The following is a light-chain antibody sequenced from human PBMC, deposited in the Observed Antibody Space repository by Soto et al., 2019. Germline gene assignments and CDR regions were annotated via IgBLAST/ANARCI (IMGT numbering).Light chain of an antibody. V-gene: IGKV3-11*02. J-gene: IGKJ4*01. CDR1: QSVGSY. CDR2: DAS. CDR3: QRRSTWPPLS. Sequence: EIVVTQSPATLSLSPGERATLSCRTSQSVGSYLAWYQKKPGKAPRLLIYDASNRATGIPARFSVSGTGRDFTLTISSLEPEYFAVYYCQRRSTWPPLSFGGGTQVEIK.